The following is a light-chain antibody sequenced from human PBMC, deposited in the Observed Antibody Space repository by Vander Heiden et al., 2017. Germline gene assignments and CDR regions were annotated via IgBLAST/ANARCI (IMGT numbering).Light chain of an antibody. J-gene: IGLJ3*02. Sequence: QAVLTLPSSLSASPGASASLTCSLRSGIYVRTYRLYWYPQKPGSPPHYGLRYKSDSDKQHGSGVPSRFSGSKDGSANAGIFLISGLQSEDEADYYCMIWHSSAWVFGGGTKLTVL. V-gene: IGLV5-45*03. CDR2: YKSDSDK. CDR3: MIWHSSAWV. CDR1: SGIYVRTYR.